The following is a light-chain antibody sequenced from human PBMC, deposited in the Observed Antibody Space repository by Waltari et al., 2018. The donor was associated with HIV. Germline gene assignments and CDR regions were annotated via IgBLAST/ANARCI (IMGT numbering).Light chain of an antibody. V-gene: IGLV2-14*01. CDR1: SNDVGGYNY. J-gene: IGLJ2*01. Sequence: QSALTQPASVSPSAGQSITISCTGTSNDVGGYNYVSWYQQHPGKAPKLMIYEVSNRPSGVSNRFSGSKSGNTASLTISGLQAEDEADYYCSSYKNSNTLVFGGGTKLTVL. CDR3: SSYKNSNTLV. CDR2: EVS.